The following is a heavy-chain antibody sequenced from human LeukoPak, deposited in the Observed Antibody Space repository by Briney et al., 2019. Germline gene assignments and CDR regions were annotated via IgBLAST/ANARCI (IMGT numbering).Heavy chain of an antibody. D-gene: IGHD1-7*01. CDR1: GFTFSSYS. J-gene: IGHJ4*02. CDR3: ARTGTTLYPEKYYFDY. V-gene: IGHV3-48*04. CDR2: ISSSSSTI. Sequence: PGGSLGLSCAASGFTFSSYSMNWVRQAPGKGLEWVSYISSSSSTIYYADSVKGRFTISRDNAKNSLYLQMNSLRAEDTAVYYCARTGTTLYPEKYYFDYWGQGTLVTVSS.